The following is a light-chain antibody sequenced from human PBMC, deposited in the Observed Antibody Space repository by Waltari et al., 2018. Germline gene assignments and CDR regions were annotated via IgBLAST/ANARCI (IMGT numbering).Light chain of an antibody. CDR2: RNN. CDR3: ATWDDSLTGWV. CDR1: SSNIGSYY. J-gene: IGLJ3*02. V-gene: IGLV1-47*01. Sequence: QSVLTQPPSASGTPGQRVTISCSGSSSNIGSYYVYWYQQLSGTALKLLIYRNNERPSGVPDRFSGSKSGTSASLAITGLRSEDEAHYYCATWDDSLTGWVFGGGTKLAVL.